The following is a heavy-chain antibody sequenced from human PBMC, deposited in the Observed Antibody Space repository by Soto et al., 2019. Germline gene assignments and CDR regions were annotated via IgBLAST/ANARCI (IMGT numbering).Heavy chain of an antibody. V-gene: IGHV3-30-3*01. Sequence: QVQLVESGGGVVQPGRSLRLCCAASGFTFSYHALNWVRQAPGKGLEWVAVISYDGDNKYIAESVKGRFTISRDNSKNTVSLQMNILRAEDTAMYFCARGTTTSAFSAMDVWGQGTTVTVSS. CDR1: GFTFSYHA. CDR3: ARGTTTSAFSAMDV. CDR2: ISYDGDNK. D-gene: IGHD1-1*01. J-gene: IGHJ6*02.